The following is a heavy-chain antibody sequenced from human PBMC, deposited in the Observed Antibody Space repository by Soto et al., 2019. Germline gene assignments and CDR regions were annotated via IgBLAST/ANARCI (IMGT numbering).Heavy chain of an antibody. CDR1: GFSLSTSGVG. V-gene: IGHV2-5*02. CDR3: THRRSVLNSFAS. CDR2: IFWDDDK. Sequence: QITLKESGPTLVKPTQTLTLTCTFSGFSLSTSGVGVGWIRQPPGKALEWLALIFWDDDKRYSPSLKSRLTIPKDTSKTQVVLTMTNMDPVDTATYYSTHRRSVLNSFASCGQGTLVTVSS. J-gene: IGHJ4*02.